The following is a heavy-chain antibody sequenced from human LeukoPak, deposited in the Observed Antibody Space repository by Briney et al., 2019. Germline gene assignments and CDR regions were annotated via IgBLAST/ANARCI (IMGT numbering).Heavy chain of an antibody. J-gene: IGHJ4*02. CDR3: ARERDYDTYFDY. Sequence: GGSLRLSCAVSGFTASTHHMAWARQAPGKGLEWVSVRQPGNVSYYADSVTGRFTTSTDSSKNTLYLQMRDLRAEDTALYYCARERDYDTYFDYWGQGTLVIVSS. CDR2: RQPGNVS. CDR1: GFTASTHH. D-gene: IGHD3-22*01. V-gene: IGHV3-53*01.